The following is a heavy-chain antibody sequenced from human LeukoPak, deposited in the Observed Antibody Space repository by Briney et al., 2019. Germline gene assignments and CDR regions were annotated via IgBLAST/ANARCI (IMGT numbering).Heavy chain of an antibody. Sequence: PGESLKISCKGSGYSFPNYWIGWVRQMPGQGLEWMGIIYPGDSETRYSPSFQGQVTISVDKSIDTVYLQWSSLKASDTAVYYCARHSTVLHWGQGTLVTVSS. J-gene: IGHJ4*02. CDR2: IYPGDSET. CDR1: GYSFPNYW. CDR3: ARHSTVLH. D-gene: IGHD2/OR15-2a*01. V-gene: IGHV5-51*01.